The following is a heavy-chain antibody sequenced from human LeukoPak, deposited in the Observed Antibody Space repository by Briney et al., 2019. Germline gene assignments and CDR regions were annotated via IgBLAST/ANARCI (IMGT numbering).Heavy chain of an antibody. CDR3: ARGSTVTTRYYYYYGMDV. D-gene: IGHD4-17*01. CDR2: ISAYNGNT. Sequence: ASVKVSCKASGYTFTSYGISWVRQAPGQGLEWMGWISAYNGNTNYAQKLQGGVTMTTDTSTSTAYMELRSLRSDDTAVYYCARGSTVTTRYYYYYGMDVWGQGTTVTVSS. V-gene: IGHV1-18*01. J-gene: IGHJ6*02. CDR1: GYTFTSYG.